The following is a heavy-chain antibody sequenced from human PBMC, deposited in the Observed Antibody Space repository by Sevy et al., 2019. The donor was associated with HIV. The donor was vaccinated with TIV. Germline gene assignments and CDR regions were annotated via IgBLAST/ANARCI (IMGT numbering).Heavy chain of an antibody. Sequence: SETLSLTCTVSGDSISGYYWSWIRQPPGKGLEWIGYIYYSRSTTYNPSLKSRVTISKDTSKNQFSLKLSSVTAADTAVYYCARGDPELFYGMDVWGQGTTVIVSS. J-gene: IGHJ6*02. CDR1: GDSISGYY. CDR2: IYYSRST. V-gene: IGHV4-59*01. D-gene: IGHD1-7*01. CDR3: ARGDPELFYGMDV.